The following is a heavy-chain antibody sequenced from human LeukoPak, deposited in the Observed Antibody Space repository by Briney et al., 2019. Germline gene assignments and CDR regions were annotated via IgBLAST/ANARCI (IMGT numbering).Heavy chain of an antibody. J-gene: IGHJ5*02. V-gene: IGHV3-74*01. Sequence: GGSLRLSCAASGFTFSSYWMHWVRQAPGKGLMWVSRINSDGSTTSYAGSVKGRFTISRDNSKNTLYLQMNSLRAEDTAVYYCAKDPYSSSFPDWFDPWGQGTLVTVSS. CDR1: GFTFSSYW. D-gene: IGHD6-6*01. CDR2: INSDGSTT. CDR3: AKDPYSSSFPDWFDP.